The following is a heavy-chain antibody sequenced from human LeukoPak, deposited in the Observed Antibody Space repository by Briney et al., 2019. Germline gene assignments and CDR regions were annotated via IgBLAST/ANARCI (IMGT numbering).Heavy chain of an antibody. CDR2: INPNSGGT. CDR3: ARGLYYYGSGGGPTHYYYYYYMDV. Sequence: GASVKVSCKASGYTFTGYYMHWVRQAPGQGLEWMGWINPNSGGTNYAQKFQGRVTMTRDTSISTAYMELSRLRSDDTAVYYCARGLYYYGSGGGPTHYYYYYYMDVWGKGTTVTISS. CDR1: GYTFTGYY. J-gene: IGHJ6*03. V-gene: IGHV1-2*02. D-gene: IGHD3-10*01.